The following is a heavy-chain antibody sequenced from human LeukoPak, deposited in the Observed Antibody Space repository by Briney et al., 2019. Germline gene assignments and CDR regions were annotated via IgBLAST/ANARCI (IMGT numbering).Heavy chain of an antibody. D-gene: IGHD4-23*01. J-gene: IGHJ4*02. CDR2: IYYSGST. V-gene: IGHV4-59*01. Sequence: PSETLSLTCTVSGGSISSYYWSWIRQPPGKGLEWIGYIYYSGSTYYNPSLKSRVTISLDTSKNQFSLKLSSVTAADTAMYYCARVSRGNSVGGDYWGQGTLVTVSS. CDR1: GGSISSYY. CDR3: ARVSRGNSVGGDY.